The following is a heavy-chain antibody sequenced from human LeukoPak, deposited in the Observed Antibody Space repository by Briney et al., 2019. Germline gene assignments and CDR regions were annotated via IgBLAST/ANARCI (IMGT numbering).Heavy chain of an antibody. CDR2: IYYSGST. CDR1: GGSISSGVYY. V-gene: IGHV4-31*03. CDR3: ARGVKGLRGAFDI. J-gene: IGHJ3*02. D-gene: IGHD3-10*01. Sequence: SETLSLTCTVSGGSISSGVYYWSRIRQHPGKGLEWIGYIYYSGSTYSNPSLKSRLTMSVDISKNQFSLKLSSVTAADTAVYYCARGVKGLRGAFDIWGQGTMVTVSS.